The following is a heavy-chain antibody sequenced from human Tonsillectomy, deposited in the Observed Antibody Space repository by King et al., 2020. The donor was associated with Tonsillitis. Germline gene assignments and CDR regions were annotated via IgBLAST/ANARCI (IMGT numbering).Heavy chain of an antibody. V-gene: IGHV3-30*18. CDR1: GFTFSSYG. CDR3: AKAKDYGSGSYYEYYFDY. J-gene: IGHJ4*02. Sequence: VQLVESGGGVVQPGRSLRLSCAASGFTFSSYGMHWVRQAPGKGLEWVAVISYDGSNKYYADSVKGRFTISRDNSKNTLYLQMNSLRAEDTGVYYCAKAKDYGSGSYYEYYFDYWGQGTLVTVSS. CDR2: ISYDGSNK. D-gene: IGHD3-10*01.